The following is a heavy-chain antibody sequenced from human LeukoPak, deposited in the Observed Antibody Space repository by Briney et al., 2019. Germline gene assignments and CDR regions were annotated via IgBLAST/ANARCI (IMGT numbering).Heavy chain of an antibody. V-gene: IGHV3-23*01. D-gene: IGHD1-26*01. CDR1: GFSFSGYA. CDR2: LSVSGGTT. Sequence: PGGSLRLSCAASGFSFSGYAMNWVRQAPGKGLEWVSSLSVSGGTTYYTDSVKGRFTVSRDNSRDTLYLQMHSLRVEDTAVYYCARMNGGSLSSCYFDYWGQGILVTVPS. CDR3: ARMNGGSLSSCYFDY. J-gene: IGHJ4*02.